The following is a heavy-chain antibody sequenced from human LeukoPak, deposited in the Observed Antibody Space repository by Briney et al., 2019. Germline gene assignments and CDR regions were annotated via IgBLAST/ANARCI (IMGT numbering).Heavy chain of an antibody. CDR3: ARSSGTSYTHSDY. Sequence: GGSLRLSCAASGFTFSAYVMHWVRQAPGKGLEYVSTISHNGDSTFYGNSVKGRFTISRDNSKNTLYLQMGSLRTEDTAVYYCARSSGTSYTHSDYWGQGTLVTVSS. CDR2: ISHNGDST. CDR1: GFTFSAYV. J-gene: IGHJ4*02. D-gene: IGHD3-10*01. V-gene: IGHV3-64*01.